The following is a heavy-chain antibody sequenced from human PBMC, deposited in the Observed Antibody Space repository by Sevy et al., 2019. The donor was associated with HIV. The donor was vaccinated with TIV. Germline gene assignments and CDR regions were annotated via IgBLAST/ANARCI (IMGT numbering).Heavy chain of an antibody. J-gene: IGHJ4*02. CDR2: IRSKAYGGTT. D-gene: IGHD3-3*01. CDR1: GFTFGDYA. Sequence: GGSLRLSCTASGFTFGDYAMSWVRQAPGKGLEWVGFIRSKAYGGTTEYAASVKGRFTISRDDSKSIAYLQMNSLKTEDTAVYYCTRSGYFFDYWGQGPLVTVSS. V-gene: IGHV3-49*04. CDR3: TRSGYFFDY.